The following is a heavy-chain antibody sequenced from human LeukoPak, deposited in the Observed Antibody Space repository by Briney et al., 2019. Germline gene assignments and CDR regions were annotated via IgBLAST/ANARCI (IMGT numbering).Heavy chain of an antibody. CDR3: ARGGFVVAPPLAV. Sequence: ASVKVSCKASEYTFTGYYLHWVRQAPGQGLEWMGCINPGSGGTNYAQKFQDRVTMTRDMYISTAYMELSSPRYDGTAVYYCARGGFVVAPPLAVWGQGTTVTVSS. D-gene: IGHD3-3*01. CDR2: INPGSGGT. J-gene: IGHJ6*02. V-gene: IGHV1-2*02. CDR1: EYTFTGYY.